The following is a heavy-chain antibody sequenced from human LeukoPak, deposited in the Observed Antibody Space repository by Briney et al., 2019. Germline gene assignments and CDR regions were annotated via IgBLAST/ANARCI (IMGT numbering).Heavy chain of an antibody. D-gene: IGHD4-17*01. J-gene: IGHJ2*01. CDR1: GGSISSYY. CDR2: IYYSGST. CDR3: ATDYGDGYWYFDL. V-gene: IGHV4-59*01. Sequence: SETLSLTCTVSGGSISSYYWSWIRQPPGKGLKWIGYIYYSGSTNYNPSLKSRVTISVDTSKNQFSLKLSSVTAADTAVYYCATDYGDGYWYFDLWGRGTLVTVSS.